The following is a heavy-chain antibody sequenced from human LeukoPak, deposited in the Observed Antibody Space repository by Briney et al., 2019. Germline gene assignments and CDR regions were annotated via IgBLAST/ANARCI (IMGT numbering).Heavy chain of an antibody. CDR2: ISGNSGST. J-gene: IGHJ4*02. Sequence: GGSLRLSCAASGFTFSSYAMSWVRQAPGKGLEWVSSISGNSGSTYYADSVKGRFTISRDNSKNTVYLQMNSLRAEDTAVYYCAKGGGFGELLQPFDYWGQGTLVTVSS. CDR3: AKGGGFGELLQPFDY. CDR1: GFTFSSYA. V-gene: IGHV3-23*01. D-gene: IGHD3-10*01.